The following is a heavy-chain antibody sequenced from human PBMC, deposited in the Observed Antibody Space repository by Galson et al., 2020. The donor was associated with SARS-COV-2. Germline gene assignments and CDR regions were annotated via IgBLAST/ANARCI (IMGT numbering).Heavy chain of an antibody. V-gene: IGHV3-30*18. Sequence: SCVASTFTFNQYDIHWVRQAPGKGLEWVALISSDEINTYYADSVLKGRFSISRDKSKRAVYLQMNSLGPEDTAVYYCVKEGSTSPDVWGAGTTVTISA. CDR3: VKEGSTSPDV. CDR1: TFTFNQYD. J-gene: IGHJ6*04. D-gene: IGHD2-2*01. CDR2: ISSDEINT.